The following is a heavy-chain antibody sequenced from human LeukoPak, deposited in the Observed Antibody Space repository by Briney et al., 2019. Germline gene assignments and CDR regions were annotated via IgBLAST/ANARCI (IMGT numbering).Heavy chain of an antibody. J-gene: IGHJ3*02. CDR2: INPSGST. CDR3: ARHRSPGAFDI. Sequence: SETLSLTCSVSGGSISNYHWSWIRQPAGKGLEWIGRINPSGSTNYNPSLKSRVTVSVDTSKNQISLMVSSVTAADTAVYYCARHRSPGAFDIWGQGTMVTVSS. V-gene: IGHV4-4*07. CDR1: GGSISNYH.